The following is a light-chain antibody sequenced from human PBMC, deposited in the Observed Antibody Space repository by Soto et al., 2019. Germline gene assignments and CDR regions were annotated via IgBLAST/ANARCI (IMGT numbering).Light chain of an antibody. J-gene: IGKJ1*01. Sequence: DIQMTQSSSSLSASVGDRVTITCQASQDISNYLNWYQQKPGKAPKLLIYDASNLETGVPSRFSGSGSGTEFTLTISSLQSEDFAVYYCQQYNNWPPWTFGQGTKVDI. V-gene: IGKV1-33*01. CDR1: QDISNY. CDR2: DAS. CDR3: QQYNNWPPWT.